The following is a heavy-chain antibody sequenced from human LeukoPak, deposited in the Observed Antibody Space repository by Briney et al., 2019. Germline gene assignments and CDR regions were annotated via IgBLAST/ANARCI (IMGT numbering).Heavy chain of an antibody. Sequence: GGSLRLSCAASGFTFSSYAMSWVRQTPGKGLEWVSAISGSGGSTYYADSVKGRFTISRDNSKNTLYLQMNSLRAEDTAVYYCAKSMTTVTTSGRVGYWGQGTLVTVSS. CDR2: ISGSGGST. CDR1: GFTFSSYA. CDR3: AKSMTTVTTSGRVGY. J-gene: IGHJ4*02. D-gene: IGHD4-17*01. V-gene: IGHV3-23*01.